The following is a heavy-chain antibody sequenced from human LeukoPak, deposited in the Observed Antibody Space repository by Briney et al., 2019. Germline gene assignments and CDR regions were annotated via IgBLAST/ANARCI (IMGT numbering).Heavy chain of an antibody. CDR3: ARGTDFWSGYYAQYMDV. Sequence: PGGSLRLSCAASGFTFSSYSMNWVRQAPGKGLEWVSYISSSSSTIYYADSVKGRFTISRDNAKNSLYLQMNSLRAEDTAVYYCARGTDFWSGYYAQYMDVWGKGTTVTVSS. D-gene: IGHD3-3*01. J-gene: IGHJ6*03. V-gene: IGHV3-48*04. CDR2: ISSSSSTI. CDR1: GFTFSSYS.